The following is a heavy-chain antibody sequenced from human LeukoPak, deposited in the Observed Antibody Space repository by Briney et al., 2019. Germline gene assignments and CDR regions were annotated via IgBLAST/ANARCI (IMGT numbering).Heavy chain of an antibody. CDR2: INPNSGGT. CDR3: AKAGYSSSPYYYYGMDV. J-gene: IGHJ6*02. CDR1: GYTFTGYY. D-gene: IGHD6-13*01. V-gene: IGHV1-2*02. Sequence: ASVKVSCKASGYTFTGYYMHWVRQAPGQGLEWMGWINPNSGGTNYAQKFQGRVTMTRDTSISTAYMELSRLRSDDTAVYYCAKAGYSSSPYYYYGMDVWGQGTTVTVSS.